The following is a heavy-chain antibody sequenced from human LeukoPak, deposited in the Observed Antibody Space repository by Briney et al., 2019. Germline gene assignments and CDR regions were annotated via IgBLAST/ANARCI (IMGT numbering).Heavy chain of an antibody. CDR3: ARDSSYYGSGSNFDY. V-gene: IGHV3-21*01. J-gene: IGHJ4*02. CDR2: ISSSGSYI. CDR1: RFTFSSYS. Sequence: GGSLRLSCAASRFTFSSYSMNWVRQAPGKGLEWVSSISSSGSYIYYADSVKGRFTISRDNAKNSLYLQMNSLRAEDTAVYYCARDSSYYGSGSNFDYWGQGTLVTVSS. D-gene: IGHD3-10*01.